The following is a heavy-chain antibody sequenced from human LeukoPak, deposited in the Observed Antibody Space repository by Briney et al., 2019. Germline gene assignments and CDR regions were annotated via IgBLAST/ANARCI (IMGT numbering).Heavy chain of an antibody. CDR2: MNPNSGNT. CDR1: GYTFTSYD. CDR3: ARVPGITMVRGVIIEIFDY. J-gene: IGHJ4*02. Sequence: ASVKVSCKASGYTFTSYDINWVRQATGQGLEWMGWMNPNSGNTGYAQKFQGRVTMTRNTSISTAYMELSSLRSEDTAVYYCARVPGITMVRGVIIEIFDYWGQGTLVTVSS. D-gene: IGHD3-10*01. V-gene: IGHV1-8*01.